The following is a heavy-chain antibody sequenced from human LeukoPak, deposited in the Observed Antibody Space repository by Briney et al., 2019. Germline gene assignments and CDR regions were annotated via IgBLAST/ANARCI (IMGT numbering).Heavy chain of an antibody. Sequence: ASVKVSCKASGYTFTSYYMHWVRQAPGQGLEWMGIINPSGGSTSYAQKFQGRVTMTRDMSTSTVYMELSSLRSEDTAVYYCARASSESYFPHYYYYYMDVWGKGTTVTVSS. D-gene: IGHD1-26*01. J-gene: IGHJ6*03. CDR2: INPSGGST. CDR1: GYTFTSYY. CDR3: ARASSESYFPHYYYYYMDV. V-gene: IGHV1-46*01.